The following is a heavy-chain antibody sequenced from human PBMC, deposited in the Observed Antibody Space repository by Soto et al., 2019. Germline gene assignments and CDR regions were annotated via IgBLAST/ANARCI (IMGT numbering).Heavy chain of an antibody. CDR3: ARDRVESGYPESSQH. Sequence: EVQLVESGGGLIQPGGSLRLSCAASGFTVSSNYMSWVRQAPGKGLEWVSVIYSGGSTYYADSVKGRFTISRDNAKNTLYLQMSGLRAEDTSVYYCARDRVESGYPESSQHWGQGTLVTVSS. CDR1: GFTVSSNY. D-gene: IGHD3-22*01. V-gene: IGHV3-53*01. CDR2: IYSGGST. J-gene: IGHJ1*01.